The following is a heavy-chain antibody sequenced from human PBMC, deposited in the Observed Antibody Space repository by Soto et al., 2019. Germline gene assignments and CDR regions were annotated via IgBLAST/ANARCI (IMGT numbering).Heavy chain of an antibody. CDR1: GFTFTDHS. D-gene: IGHD5-12*01. CDR2: INDISNAL. CDR3: ARDRPTTFSADL. Sequence: EVQLVESGGGLVQPGGSLRLSCTASGFTFTDHSMNWVRHAPGKGLEWLSYINDISNALHYADSVKGRFAMSRDNAKKSVFLQMNSLRVEDTGVYYCARDRPTTFSADLWGQGTVVTVSS. V-gene: IGHV3-48*04. J-gene: IGHJ3*01.